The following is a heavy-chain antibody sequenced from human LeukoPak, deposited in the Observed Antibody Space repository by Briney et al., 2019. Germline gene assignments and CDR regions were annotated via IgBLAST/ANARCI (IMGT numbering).Heavy chain of an antibody. D-gene: IGHD3-3*01. CDR1: GGSFSGYY. CDR3: ARGPYKSIFGVVIRNWFDP. Sequence: PSETLSLTCAVYGGSFSGYYWSWIRQPPGKGLEWIGEINHSGSTNYNPSLKSRVTISVDTSKNQFSLKLSSVTAADTAVYYCARGPYKSIFGVVIRNWFDPWGQGTLVTVSS. V-gene: IGHV4-34*01. CDR2: INHSGST. J-gene: IGHJ5*02.